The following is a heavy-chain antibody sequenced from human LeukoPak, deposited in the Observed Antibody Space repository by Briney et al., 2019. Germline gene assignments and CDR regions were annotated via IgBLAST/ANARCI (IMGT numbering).Heavy chain of an antibody. CDR2: ASYDGTRQ. CDR3: AKDWSEGSGSYIDY. V-gene: IGHV3-30*04. D-gene: IGHD3-10*01. CDR1: GFSFGRHA. Sequence: PGGSLRLSCAGSGFSFGRHAIHWVRQAPGKGLEWLVVASYDGTRQYYADFVRGRFTISRDNSKNTVYLDMNRLRVDDTAIYYCAKDWSEGSGSYIDYWGQGALVTVSS. J-gene: IGHJ4*02.